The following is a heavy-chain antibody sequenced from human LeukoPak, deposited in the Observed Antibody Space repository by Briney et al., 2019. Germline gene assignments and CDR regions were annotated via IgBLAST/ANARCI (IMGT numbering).Heavy chain of an antibody. D-gene: IGHD3-10*01. CDR2: IKSKTDGGTT. CDR3: TTESITMVRGVIDY. CDR1: GFTFKTYA. J-gene: IGHJ4*02. Sequence: GRSLRLSCAASGFTFKTYAMHWVRQAPGKGLEWVGRIKSKTDGGTTDYAAPVKGRFTISRDDSKNTLYLQMNSLKTEDTAVYYCTTESITMVRGVIDYWGQGTLVTVSS. V-gene: IGHV3-15*01.